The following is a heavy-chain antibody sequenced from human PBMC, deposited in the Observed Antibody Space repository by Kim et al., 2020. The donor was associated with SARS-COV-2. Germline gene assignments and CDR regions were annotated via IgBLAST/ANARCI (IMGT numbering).Heavy chain of an antibody. D-gene: IGHD3-22*01. J-gene: IGHJ4*02. Sequence: AGSAKGRFTISRGDAKNTLYLQMSSLRAEDTAIYYCVRSDYYDNSGYYYGQWGQGTLVTVSP. CDR3: VRSDYYDNSGYYYGQ. V-gene: IGHV3-74*01.